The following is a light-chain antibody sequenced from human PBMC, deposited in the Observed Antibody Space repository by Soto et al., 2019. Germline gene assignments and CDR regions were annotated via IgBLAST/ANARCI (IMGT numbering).Light chain of an antibody. CDR1: ESISNY. Sequence: IVLTQSPATLSLSPGERATLSCRASESISNYLAWYQQKPGQAPRLLIHDASNRATGIPARFSGSWSGTDFTLTINNLETEEVAVYYFQQRSNWPLTFGGGTKVDIK. CDR2: DAS. V-gene: IGKV3-11*01. J-gene: IGKJ4*01. CDR3: QQRSNWPLT.